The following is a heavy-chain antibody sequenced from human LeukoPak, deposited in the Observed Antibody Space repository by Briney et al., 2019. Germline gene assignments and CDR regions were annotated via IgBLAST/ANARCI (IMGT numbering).Heavy chain of an antibody. Sequence: SETLSLTCAVYGGSFSGYYWSWIRQPPGKGLEWIGDINHSGSTNYNPSLKSRVTISVDTSKNQFSLKLNSVTAADTAVYYCARGFGYSGYGIDYWGQGTLVTVSS. CDR1: GGSFSGYY. J-gene: IGHJ4*02. D-gene: IGHD5-12*01. V-gene: IGHV4-34*01. CDR3: ARGFGYSGYGIDY. CDR2: INHSGST.